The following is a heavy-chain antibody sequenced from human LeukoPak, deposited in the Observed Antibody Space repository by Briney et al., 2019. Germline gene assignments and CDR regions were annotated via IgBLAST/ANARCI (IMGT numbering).Heavy chain of an antibody. V-gene: IGHV4-61*09. CDR1: GGSINSGSYY. Sequence: SETLSLTCTVSGGSINSGSYYWSWIRQPAGKGLEWMGHFYTSGHTSYNPSLKSRVTISVDTSKNQFSLKMNSVTAADTAVYYCASYSGYDLSPPHHWGQGTLVTVSS. CDR3: ASYSGYDLSPPHH. CDR2: FYTSGHT. D-gene: IGHD5-12*01. J-gene: IGHJ4*02.